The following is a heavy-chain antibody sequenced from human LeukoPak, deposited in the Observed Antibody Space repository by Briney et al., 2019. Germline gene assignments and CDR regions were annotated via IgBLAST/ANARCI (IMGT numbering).Heavy chain of an antibody. V-gene: IGHV1-18*01. Sequence: GASVMVSCKASGYTFTSYGISWVRQAPGQGLEWMGWISAYNGNTNYAQKLQRTVTLTTATSTSTAYMELRSLRSDDTAVYYCARARMAAADYSYYMDVSGNGATVTVSS. CDR2: ISAYNGNT. D-gene: IGHD6-13*01. CDR3: ARARMAAADYSYYMDV. J-gene: IGHJ6*03. CDR1: GYTFTSYG.